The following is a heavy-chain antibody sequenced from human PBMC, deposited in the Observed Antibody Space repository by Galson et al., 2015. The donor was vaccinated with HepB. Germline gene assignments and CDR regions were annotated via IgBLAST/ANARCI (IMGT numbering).Heavy chain of an antibody. J-gene: IGHJ6*03. Sequence: SVKVSCKASGGTFSSYAISWVRQAPGQGLEWMGGIIPIFGTANYAQKFQGRVTITADESTSTAYMELNSLRSEDTAVYYCARGRPLGGYYPPYYYYYMDVWGKGTTVTVSS. CDR2: IIPIFGTA. D-gene: IGHD3-3*01. CDR3: ARGRPLGGYYPPYYYYYMDV. CDR1: GGTFSSYA. V-gene: IGHV1-69*13.